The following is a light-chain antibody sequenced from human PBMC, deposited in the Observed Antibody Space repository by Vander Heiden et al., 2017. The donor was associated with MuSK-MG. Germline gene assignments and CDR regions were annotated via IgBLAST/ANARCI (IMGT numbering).Light chain of an antibody. CDR1: QNVLRN. J-gene: IGKJ2*01. V-gene: IGKV3-15*01. CDR3: QQHNNWPPYT. Sequence: EVVMTQSPATLSVSPGERATLSCRASQNVLRNLAWYQQRPGQAPRLLIYGASVRAAGISARFSGSGYGTDFSLTISSRQSEDFAVYYCQQHNNWPPYTFGQGTKMEI. CDR2: GAS.